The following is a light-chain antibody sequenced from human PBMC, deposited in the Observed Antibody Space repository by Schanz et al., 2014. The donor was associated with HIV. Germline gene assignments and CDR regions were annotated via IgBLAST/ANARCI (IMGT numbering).Light chain of an antibody. CDR3: QQYKGYSWA. Sequence: DIQMTQSPSTLSASVGDRVTITCRASQSISSWLAWYQQKPGKAPKLLIYKASSLESGVPSRFSGSGSGTXFNLTISSLQPXXXXPYYCQQYKGYSWAFGQGTKVEIK. J-gene: IGKJ1*01. CDR1: QSISSW. V-gene: IGKV1-5*03. CDR2: KAS.